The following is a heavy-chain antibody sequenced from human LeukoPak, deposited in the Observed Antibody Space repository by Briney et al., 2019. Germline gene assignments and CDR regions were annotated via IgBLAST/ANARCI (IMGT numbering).Heavy chain of an antibody. CDR1: GFTFSSFW. J-gene: IGHJ4*02. CDR3: AKGYYYGPGRYYFDL. D-gene: IGHD3-10*01. Sequence: PGGSLRLSCAASGFTFSSFWMHWVRQAPGKGLVWVSRINSVGSSTSYADSVKGRFTISRDNAKNTLDLQMSSLRAEDTAVYYCAKGYYYGPGRYYFDLWGQGTLVTVSS. CDR2: INSVGSST. V-gene: IGHV3-74*01.